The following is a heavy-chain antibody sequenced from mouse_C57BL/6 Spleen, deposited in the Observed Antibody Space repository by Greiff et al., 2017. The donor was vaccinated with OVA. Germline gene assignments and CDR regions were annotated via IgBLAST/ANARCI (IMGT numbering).Heavy chain of an antibody. V-gene: IGHV5-4*01. CDR2: ISDGGSYT. CDR1: GFTFSSYA. J-gene: IGHJ2*01. Sequence: EVMLVESGGGLVKPGGSLKLSCAASGFTFSSYAMSWVRPTPEKRLVWVATISDGGSYTYYPDNVKGRFTISRDNAKNNLYLQMSHLKSEDTAMYYCARDHYYGSSSYFDYWGQGTTLTVSS. CDR3: ARDHYYGSSSYFDY. D-gene: IGHD1-1*01.